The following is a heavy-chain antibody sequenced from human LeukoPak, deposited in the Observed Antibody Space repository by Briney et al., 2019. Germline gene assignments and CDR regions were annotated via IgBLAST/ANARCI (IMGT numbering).Heavy chain of an antibody. CDR1: GYTFTSYG. V-gene: IGHV1-18*01. D-gene: IGHD3-10*01. J-gene: IGHJ4*02. CDR3: ARGQHPYYGSGSYYNDY. Sequence: ASVKVSCKASGYTFTSYGISWVRQAPGQGLEWMGWISAYNGNTNYAQKLQGRVTMTTDTSTSTAYMELRSLRSDDTAVYYCARGQHPYYGSGSYYNDYWGQGTLVTVSS. CDR2: ISAYNGNT.